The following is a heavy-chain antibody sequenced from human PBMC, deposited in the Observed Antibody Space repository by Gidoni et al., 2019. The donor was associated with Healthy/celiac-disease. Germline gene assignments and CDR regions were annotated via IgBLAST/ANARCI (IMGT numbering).Heavy chain of an antibody. J-gene: IGHJ4*02. D-gene: IGHD2-15*01. Sequence: QLQLQESGPGLVQPSETLSLTCTVSGGSISSSGYYWGLIRQPPGKGLEWIGSIYYRGSTYYNPSLKSRVTISVDTSKNQFSLKLSSVTAADTAVYYCRKGCSGGSCYSGVDYWGQGTLVTVSS. V-gene: IGHV4-39*07. CDR1: GGSISSSGYY. CDR2: IYYRGST. CDR3: RKGCSGGSCYSGVDY.